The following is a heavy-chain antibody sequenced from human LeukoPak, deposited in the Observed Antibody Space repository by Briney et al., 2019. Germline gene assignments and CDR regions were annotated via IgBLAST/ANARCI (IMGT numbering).Heavy chain of an antibody. CDR3: ARPPGRTGAFDI. D-gene: IGHD3-10*01. V-gene: IGHV3-53*01. Sequence: GGSLRLSCAASGFSVSSNYMSWVRQAPEKGLEWVSVIYSVGTTYYADSVKGRFTISRDNSKNTLYLQMNSLRAEDTGVYYCARPPGRTGAFDIWGQGTMVTVSS. CDR2: IYSVGTT. J-gene: IGHJ3*02. CDR1: GFSVSSNY.